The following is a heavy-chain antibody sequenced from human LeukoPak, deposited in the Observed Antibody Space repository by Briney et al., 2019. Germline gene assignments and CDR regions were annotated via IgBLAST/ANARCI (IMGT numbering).Heavy chain of an antibody. CDR3: ATRNNSSAH. D-gene: IGHD6-6*01. J-gene: IGHJ4*02. CDR2: INHSGST. CDR1: GGSFSGYY. V-gene: IGHV4-34*01. Sequence: SETLSLTCAVYGGSFSGYYWSWIRQPPGKGLEWIGEINHSGSTNYNPSLKSRVTISVDTSKNQFSLKLSSVTAADTAVYYCATRNNSSAHWGQGTLVTVSS.